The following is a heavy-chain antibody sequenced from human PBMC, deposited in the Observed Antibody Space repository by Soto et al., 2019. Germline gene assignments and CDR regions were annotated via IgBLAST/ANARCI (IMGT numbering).Heavy chain of an antibody. J-gene: IGHJ3*02. Sequence: ASVKVSCKASGYTFTSYYMHWVRQAPGQGLEWMGIINPSGGSTSYAQKFQGRVTMTRDTSTSTVYMELSSLRSEDMAVYYCASQPDYGDYVGAFDIWGQGTMVTVS. CDR3: ASQPDYGDYVGAFDI. D-gene: IGHD4-17*01. CDR1: GYTFTSYY. CDR2: INPSGGST. V-gene: IGHV1-46*03.